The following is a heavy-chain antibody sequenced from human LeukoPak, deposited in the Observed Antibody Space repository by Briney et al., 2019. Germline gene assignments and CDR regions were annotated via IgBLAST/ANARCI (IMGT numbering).Heavy chain of an antibody. Sequence: SETLSLTCTVSGGSISSYYWSWIRQPAGKGLKWIGRIYTSGSTNYDPSLKSRVTMSVDTSKNQFSLKLSSVTAADTAVYYCARDQTPENLFSYYYYGMDVWGQGTTVTVSS. V-gene: IGHV4-4*07. CDR3: ARDQTPENLFSYYYYGMDV. CDR1: GGSISSYY. D-gene: IGHD2/OR15-2a*01. J-gene: IGHJ6*02. CDR2: IYTSGST.